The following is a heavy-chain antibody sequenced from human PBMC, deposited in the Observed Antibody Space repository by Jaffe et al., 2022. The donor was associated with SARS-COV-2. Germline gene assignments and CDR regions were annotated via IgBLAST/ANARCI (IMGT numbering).Heavy chain of an antibody. CDR3: ARVRDPGRKAQYPGIAVAGPLDY. Sequence: QVQLVQSGAEVKKPGASVKVSCKASGYTFTSYGISWVRQAPGQGLEWMGWISAYNGNTNYAQKLQGRVTMTTDTSTSTAYMELRSLRSDDTAVYYCARVRDPGRKAQYPGIAVAGPLDYWGQGTLVTVSS. CDR2: ISAYNGNT. CDR1: GYTFTSYG. J-gene: IGHJ4*02. D-gene: IGHD6-19*01. V-gene: IGHV1-18*01.